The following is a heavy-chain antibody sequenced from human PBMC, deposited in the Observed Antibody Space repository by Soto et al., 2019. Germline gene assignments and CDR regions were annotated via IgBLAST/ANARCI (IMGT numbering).Heavy chain of an antibody. J-gene: IGHJ4*02. D-gene: IGHD3-9*01. Sequence: GGSLRLSCAASGFTFSSYAMSWVRQAPGKGLEWVSAISGSGGSTYYADSVKGRFTISRDNSKNTLYLQMNSLRAEDTAVYYCAKIGYFEWFPGPYCFDYCGQGPLVTVSS. CDR2: ISGSGGST. CDR1: GFTFSSYA. CDR3: AKIGYFEWFPGPYCFDY. V-gene: IGHV3-23*01.